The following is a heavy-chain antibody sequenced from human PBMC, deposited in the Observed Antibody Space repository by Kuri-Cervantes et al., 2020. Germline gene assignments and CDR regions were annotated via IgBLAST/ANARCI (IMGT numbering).Heavy chain of an antibody. CDR1: GFTFTNFA. Sequence: GESLKISCAASGFTFTNFAMHWVRQAPGKGLEWVAFIRYDGSNKYYADSVKGRFTISRDNSKNTLYLQMNSLRGEDTAVYYCAKDRYGDYGFDYWGQGTLVTVSS. D-gene: IGHD4-17*01. V-gene: IGHV3-30*02. CDR2: IRYDGSNK. J-gene: IGHJ4*02. CDR3: AKDRYGDYGFDY.